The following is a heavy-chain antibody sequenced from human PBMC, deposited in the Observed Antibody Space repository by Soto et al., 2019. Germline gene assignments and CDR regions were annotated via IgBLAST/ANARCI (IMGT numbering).Heavy chain of an antibody. CDR3: ARSDYNPPYYYYYGMDV. CDR2: IYYSGST. J-gene: IGHJ6*02. V-gene: IGHV4-39*01. Sequence: SETLSLTCTVSGGSISMSSYYGGVIGEPRGRGLEWIGSIYYSGSTYYNPSLKSRVTISVDTSKNQFSLKLSSVTAADTAVYYCARSDYNPPYYYYYGMDVWGQGTTVTVPS. D-gene: IGHD4-17*01. CDR1: GGSISMSSYY.